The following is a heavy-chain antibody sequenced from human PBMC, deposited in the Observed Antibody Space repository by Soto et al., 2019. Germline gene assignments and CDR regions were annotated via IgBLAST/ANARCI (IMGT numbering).Heavy chain of an antibody. CDR3: ARDYRVSPYNWFDP. Sequence: EVQLVESGGGLVQPGGSLRLSCAASGFTVSSNFMTWVRQAPGKGLEWVSVIYSDGSTYYADSVKGRFTISRENSKNTLYLQMNNLRAEDTAVYYCARDYRVSPYNWFDPWGQGTLVTVSS. CDR1: GFTVSSNF. CDR2: IYSDGST. V-gene: IGHV3-66*01. J-gene: IGHJ5*02.